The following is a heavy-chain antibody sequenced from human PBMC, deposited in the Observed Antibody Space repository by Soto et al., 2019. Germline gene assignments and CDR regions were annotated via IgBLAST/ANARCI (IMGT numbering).Heavy chain of an antibody. J-gene: IGHJ4*02. D-gene: IGHD2-2*02. CDR2: INAGNGNT. CDR1: GYTFTSYA. V-gene: IGHV1-3*01. Sequence: ASVKVSCKASGYTFTSYAMHWVRQAPGQRLEWMGWINAGNGNTKYSQKFQGRVTITRDTSASTAYMELSSLRSEDTAVYYCAKSATVPAAIAYGGKGPLVTVPS. CDR3: AKSATVPAAIAY.